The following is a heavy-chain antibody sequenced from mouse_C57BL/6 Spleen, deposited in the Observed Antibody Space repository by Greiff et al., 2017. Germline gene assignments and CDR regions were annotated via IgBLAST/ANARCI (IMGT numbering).Heavy chain of an antibody. V-gene: IGHV1-64*01. CDR1: GYTFTSYW. D-gene: IGHD2-2*01. J-gene: IGHJ4*01. CDR2: IHPNSGST. CDR3: ARSGYDWGGYYAMDY. Sequence: QVQLKQPGAELVKPGASVKLSCKASGYTFTSYWMHWVKQRPGQGLEWIGMIHPNSGSTNYNEKFKSKATLTVDKSSSTAYMQLSSLTSEDSAVYYCARSGYDWGGYYAMDYWGQGTSVTVSS.